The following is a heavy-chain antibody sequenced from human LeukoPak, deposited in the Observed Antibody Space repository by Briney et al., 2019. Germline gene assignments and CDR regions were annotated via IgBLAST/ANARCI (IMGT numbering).Heavy chain of an antibody. Sequence: SETLSLTCVVYGGSFSGYYWSWIRQPAGKGLEWIGRIYTSGSTNYNPSLKSRVTMSVDTSKNQFSLKLSSVTAADTAVYYCARDGGSMSRRGNYMDVWGKGTTVTISS. CDR1: GGSFSGYY. J-gene: IGHJ6*03. D-gene: IGHD2-15*01. CDR3: ARDGGSMSRRGNYMDV. CDR2: IYTSGST. V-gene: IGHV4-4*07.